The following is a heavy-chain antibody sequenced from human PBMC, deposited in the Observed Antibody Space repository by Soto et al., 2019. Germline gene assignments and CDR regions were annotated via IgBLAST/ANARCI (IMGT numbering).Heavy chain of an antibody. CDR1: GLTFSDHY. V-gene: IGHV3-72*01. J-gene: IGHJ4*02. CDR2: IRDKAHSYTT. D-gene: IGHD3-22*01. Sequence: PGGPLRLSCAASGLTFSDHYMAWVRQVPGKGLEWFGRIRDKAHSYTTEYAAAVKGRFTISRDDSKTSLYLQMNSLRAEDTAVYYCARETWYYYDSSGYYRDYWGQGTLVNVSS. CDR3: ARETWYYYDSSGYYRDY.